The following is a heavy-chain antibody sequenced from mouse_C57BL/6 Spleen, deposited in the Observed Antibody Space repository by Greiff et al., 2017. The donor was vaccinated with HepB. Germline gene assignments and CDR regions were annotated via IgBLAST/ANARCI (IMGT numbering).Heavy chain of an antibody. CDR2: INPGSGGT. D-gene: IGHD2-4*01. CDR1: GYAFTNYL. V-gene: IGHV1-54*01. CDR3: AKGFYDEYRYDMDY. Sequence: QVQLQQSGAELVRPGTSVKVSCKASGYAFTNYLIEWVKQRPGQGLEWIGVINPGSGGTNYNEKFKGKATLTADKSSSTAYMELSSLTSEDSAVYFCAKGFYDEYRYDMDYWGQGTSVTVSS. J-gene: IGHJ4*01.